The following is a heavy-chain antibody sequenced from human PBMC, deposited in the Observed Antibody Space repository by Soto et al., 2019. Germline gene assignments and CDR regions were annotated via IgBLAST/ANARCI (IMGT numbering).Heavy chain of an antibody. J-gene: IGHJ4*02. CDR1: GYTFTTYW. CDR2: IYPSDSDT. V-gene: IGHV5-51*01. CDR3: ALQAGVMVPFDY. D-gene: IGHD3-16*01. Sequence: PGESLMGCCKTSGYTFTTYWVGWVRQRPGEGLEWMGIIYPSDSDTRYSPSFQGHVMFSVDKSLETAYLEWSSLKTSDTAVYFGALQAGVMVPFDYWGQGTRVTVSS.